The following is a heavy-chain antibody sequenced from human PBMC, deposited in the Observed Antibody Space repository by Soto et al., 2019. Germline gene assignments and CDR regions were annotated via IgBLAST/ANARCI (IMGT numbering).Heavy chain of an antibody. D-gene: IGHD3-3*01. CDR1: GYTFTSYD. CDR2: MNPNSGNT. CDR3: VRSAYYDFWSGYYYYYYYMDV. V-gene: IGHV1-8*01. J-gene: IGHJ6*03. Sequence: ASVKVSCKASGYTFTSYDINWVRQATGQGLEWMGWMNPNSGNTGYAQKFQGRVTMTRNTSISTAYMELSSLRSEDTAVYYCVRSAYYDFWSGYYYYYYYMDVWGKGTTVTVSS.